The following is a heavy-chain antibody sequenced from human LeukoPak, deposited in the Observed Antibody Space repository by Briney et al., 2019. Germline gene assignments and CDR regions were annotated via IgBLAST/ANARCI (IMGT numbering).Heavy chain of an antibody. CDR1: GYTFTNHY. D-gene: IGHD4-23*01. V-gene: IGHV1-46*01. CDR3: ARDNSIGDRGWWIAP. Sequence: ASVKVSCKAAGYTFTNHYMHWVRQAPGQGLEWMGLINPSGGSTLYSEKFQGRIIMTRDMSTATDYMELSSLRSEDTAVYYCARDNSIGDRGWWIAPWGQASLVTVSS. J-gene: IGHJ5*02. CDR2: INPSGGST.